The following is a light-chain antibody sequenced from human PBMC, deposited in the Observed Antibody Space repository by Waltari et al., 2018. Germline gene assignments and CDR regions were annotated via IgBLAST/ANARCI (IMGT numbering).Light chain of an antibody. V-gene: IGKV4-1*01. CDR2: WAS. J-gene: IGKJ1*01. Sequence: DIVMTQSPDSLAVSLGERATINCKSSQSVLYSSNNKNYLAWYQQKPGQPPKLLIYWASTRESGVPDQFSVSVSGTDFTLTISSLQAEDVAVYYCQQYHSTPWAFGQGTKVEIK. CDR3: QQYHSTPWA. CDR1: QSVLYSSNNKNY.